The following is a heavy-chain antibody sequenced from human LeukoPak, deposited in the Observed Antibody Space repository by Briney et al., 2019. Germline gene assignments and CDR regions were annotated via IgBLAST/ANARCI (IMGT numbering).Heavy chain of an antibody. V-gene: IGHV3-21*04. CDR1: GFTFSSYS. CDR3: VKDIGAYDDLTGFYAFDL. J-gene: IGHJ3*01. Sequence: GGSLRLSCAASGFTFSSYSMNWVRQAPGKGLEWVSSISSSSSYIYYADIVKGRFTISRDNAKNSLFLEMNTVRPEDTAFYYCVKDIGAYDDLTGFYAFDLWGQGTMVTVSS. D-gene: IGHD7-27*01. CDR2: ISSSSSYI.